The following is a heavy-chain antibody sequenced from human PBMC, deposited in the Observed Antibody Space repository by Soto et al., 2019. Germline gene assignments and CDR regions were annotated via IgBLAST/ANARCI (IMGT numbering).Heavy chain of an antibody. CDR2: IYWNDDK. J-gene: IGHJ4*02. CDR1: GFSLSTSGVG. Sequence: SGPTLVNPTQTLTLTCTFSGFSLSTSGVGVGWIRQPPGKALEWLALIYWNDDKRYSPSLKSRLTITKDTSKNQVVLTMTNMDPVDAATYYCAHRPNYDFWSGYFGYWGQGTLVTVPQ. V-gene: IGHV2-5*01. CDR3: AHRPNYDFWSGYFGY. D-gene: IGHD3-3*01.